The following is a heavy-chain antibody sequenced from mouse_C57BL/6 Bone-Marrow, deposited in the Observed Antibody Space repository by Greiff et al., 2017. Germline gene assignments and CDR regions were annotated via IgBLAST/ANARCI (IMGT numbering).Heavy chain of an antibody. CDR2: ISSGGSYT. J-gene: IGHJ4*01. Sequence: VKLMESGGDLVKPGGSLKLSCAASGFTFSSYGMSWVRQTPDKRLEWVATISSGGSYTYYPDSVKGRFTISRDNAKNTRYLQMSSLKSEDTAMYYCASPLYYYYAMDYWGQGTSVTVSS. D-gene: IGHD1-1*01. V-gene: IGHV5-6*01. CDR3: ASPLYYYYAMDY. CDR1: GFTFSSYG.